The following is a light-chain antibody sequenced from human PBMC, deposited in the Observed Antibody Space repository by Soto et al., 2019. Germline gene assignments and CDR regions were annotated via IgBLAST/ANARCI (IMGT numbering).Light chain of an antibody. J-gene: IGKJ5*01. CDR3: QQYGSSPIT. V-gene: IGKV3-20*01. CDR1: QSVSNNY. Sequence: EIVLTQSPGTLSLSPGERATLSCRASQSVSNNYLAWYQQKPGQAPRLLIYGASSRPTGIPDRFSGSGSGTDFTLTVSRLEPEDFAVYYCQQYGSSPITFGQGTRLEI. CDR2: GAS.